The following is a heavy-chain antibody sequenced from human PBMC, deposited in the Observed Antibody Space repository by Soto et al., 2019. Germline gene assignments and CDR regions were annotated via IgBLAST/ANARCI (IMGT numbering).Heavy chain of an antibody. CDR2: IYHSGST. V-gene: IGHV4-59*01. CDR3: ASGRSIAAPSQREYYCYGMDV. J-gene: IGHJ6*02. CDR1: GGSISDYY. D-gene: IGHD6-6*01. Sequence: SETLSLTCTVSGGSISDYYWSWIRQSPGKGLEWIGYIYHSGSTYYNPSLKSRVTISLDASKTQFSLKLSSVTAADTAVYYCASGRSIAAPSQREYYCYGMDVSGQGTTVTVSS.